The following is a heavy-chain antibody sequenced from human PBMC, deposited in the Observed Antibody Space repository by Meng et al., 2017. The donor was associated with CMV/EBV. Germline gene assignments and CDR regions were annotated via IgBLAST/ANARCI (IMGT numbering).Heavy chain of an antibody. CDR3: ARGSLSVSAVDY. V-gene: IGHV4-34*01. CDR1: GGSFSGYD. Sequence: GSLRLSCAVYGGSFSGYDWTWIRQSPGKGLEWIGEINHSGSTNYNPSLKSRVTISVDTSKNQFSLKLSSVTAADTAVYYCARGSLSVSAVDYWGQGTLVTVSS. J-gene: IGHJ4*02. D-gene: IGHD6-19*01. CDR2: INHSGST.